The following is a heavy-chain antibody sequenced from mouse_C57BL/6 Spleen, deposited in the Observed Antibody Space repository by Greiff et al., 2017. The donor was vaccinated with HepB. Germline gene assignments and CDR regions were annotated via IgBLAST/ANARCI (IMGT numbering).Heavy chain of an antibody. Sequence: EVQVVESGGGLVKPGGSLKLSCAASGFTFSSYAMSWVRQTPEKRLEWVATISDGGSYTYYPDNVKGRFTISRDNAKNNLYLQMSHLKSEDTAMYYWARGEDYDDAYYFDYWGQGTTLTVSS. V-gene: IGHV5-4*01. J-gene: IGHJ2*01. D-gene: IGHD2-4*01. CDR1: GFTFSSYA. CDR2: ISDGGSYT. CDR3: ARGEDYDDAYYFDY.